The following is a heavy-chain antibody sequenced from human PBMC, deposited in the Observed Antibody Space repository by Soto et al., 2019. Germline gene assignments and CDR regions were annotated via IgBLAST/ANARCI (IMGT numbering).Heavy chain of an antibody. V-gene: IGHV1-69*13. CDR3: ARERGDIVAYGMDV. D-gene: IGHD2-15*01. CDR2: IIPIFGTA. CDR1: GGTFSSYA. J-gene: IGHJ6*02. Sequence: ASVKVSCKASGGTFSSYAISWVRQAPGQGLEWMGGIIPIFGTANYAQKFQGRVTITADESTSTAYMELSSLRSEDTAVYYCARERGDIVAYGMDVWGQGTTVTVSS.